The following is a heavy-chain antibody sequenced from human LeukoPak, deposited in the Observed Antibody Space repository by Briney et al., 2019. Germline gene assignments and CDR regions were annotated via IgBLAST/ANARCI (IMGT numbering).Heavy chain of an antibody. V-gene: IGHV4-38-2*02. Sequence: SETLSRTCTVSGYSISSGYYWCWIRQPPGRGLEWIATIHHSGVTHYNPSLKSRVTMSVDTSKNQFSLQLASVTAASTAVYYCARYTENTAGYSFDFWGQGALVTVSS. CDR2: IHHSGVT. J-gene: IGHJ4*02. CDR1: GYSISSGYY. D-gene: IGHD3-22*01. CDR3: ARYTENTAGYSFDF.